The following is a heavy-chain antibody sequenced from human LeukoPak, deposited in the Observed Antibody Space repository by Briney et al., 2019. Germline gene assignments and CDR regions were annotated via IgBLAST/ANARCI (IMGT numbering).Heavy chain of an antibody. J-gene: IGHJ4*02. CDR3: ARDLNDYGDYYFDY. CDR2: IIPIFGTA. Sequence: SVKVSCKASGGTFSSYAISWVRQAPGQGLEWMGGIIPIFGTANYAQKFQGRVTITADKSTSTSYMELSSLRSEDTAVYYCARDLNDYGDYYFDYWGQGTLVTVSS. D-gene: IGHD4-17*01. CDR1: GGTFSSYA. V-gene: IGHV1-69*06.